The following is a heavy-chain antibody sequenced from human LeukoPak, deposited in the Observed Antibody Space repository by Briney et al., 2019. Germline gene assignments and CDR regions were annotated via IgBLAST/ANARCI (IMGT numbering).Heavy chain of an antibody. D-gene: IGHD3-22*01. J-gene: IGHJ3*02. V-gene: IGHV5-51*01. CDR1: GYSFTSYW. CDR3: ARPPRKHYDSSGYTDAFDI. CDR2: IYPGDSDT. Sequence: GESLKISCKGSGYSFTSYWIGWVRQMPGKGLEWMGIIYPGDSDTRYSPSFQGQVTISADKSISTAYLQWSSLKASDTAMYYCARPPRKHYDSSGYTDAFDIWGQGTMVTVSS.